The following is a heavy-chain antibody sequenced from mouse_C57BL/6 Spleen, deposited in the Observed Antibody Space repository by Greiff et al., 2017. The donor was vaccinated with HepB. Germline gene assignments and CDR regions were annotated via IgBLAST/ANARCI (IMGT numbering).Heavy chain of an antibody. D-gene: IGHD2-3*01. CDR3: ARWGDGYYLFDY. CDR1: GYTFTDYY. CDR2: INPNNGGT. J-gene: IGHJ2*01. V-gene: IGHV1-26*01. Sequence: VQLQQSGPELVKPGASVKISCKASGYTFTDYYMNWVKQSHGKSLEWIGDINPNNGGTSYNQKFKGKATLTVDKSSSTAYMELRSLTSEDSAVYYCARWGDGYYLFDYWGQGTTLTVSS.